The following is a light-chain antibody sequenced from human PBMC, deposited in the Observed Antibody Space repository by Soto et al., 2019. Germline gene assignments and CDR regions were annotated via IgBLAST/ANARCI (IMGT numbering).Light chain of an antibody. V-gene: IGKV3-15*01. CDR2: GVS. Sequence: EIEMTQSQGTLSVSPGERATLSCRASQSISVNLAWYQQKPGQAPRLLIYGVSTRATGIPARFSGSESGTVFTLTISSLQSEDFAVYYCQQYNDWPFTFGPGTKVDIK. CDR3: QQYNDWPFT. J-gene: IGKJ3*01. CDR1: QSISVN.